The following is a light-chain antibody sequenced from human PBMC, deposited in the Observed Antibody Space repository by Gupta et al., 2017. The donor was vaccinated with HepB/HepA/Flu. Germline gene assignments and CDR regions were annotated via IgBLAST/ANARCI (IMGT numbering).Light chain of an antibody. CDR3: SSQTITYTVV. J-gene: IGLJ2*01. Sequence: QSALTQPASVSGSPGQSITISCTGTSSDVGAYNYVSWYQQHPDKAPKLKIFDASNRPSGVSNRFSGSKSGNTASLTISGLQAEDEADYYCSSQTITYTVVFGGGTKLTVL. V-gene: IGLV2-14*03. CDR1: SSDVGAYNY. CDR2: DAS.